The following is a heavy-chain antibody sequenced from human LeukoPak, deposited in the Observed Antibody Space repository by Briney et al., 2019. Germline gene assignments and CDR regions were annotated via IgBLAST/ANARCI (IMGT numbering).Heavy chain of an antibody. V-gene: IGHV3-33*01. CDR2: IWYDGSNK. D-gene: IGHD6-13*01. J-gene: IGHJ6*02. CDR1: GFTFSSYG. CDR3: ARVGYSSSWSGDYYYGMDV. Sequence: QPGRSLRLSCAASGFTFSSYGMHWVRQAPDKGLEWVAVIWYDGSNKYYADSVKGRFTISRDNSKNTLYLQMNSLRAEDTAVYYCARVGYSSSWSGDYYYGMDVWGQGTTVTVSS.